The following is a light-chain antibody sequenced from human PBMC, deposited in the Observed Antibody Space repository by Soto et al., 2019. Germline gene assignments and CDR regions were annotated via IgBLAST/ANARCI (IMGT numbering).Light chain of an antibody. CDR2: STY. V-gene: IGKV1-17*01. CDR3: IQHNSYPRT. Sequence: DIQMTQSPSSLSASVGDRVTITCRASQDIGNDLGWYQQKPGKAPKRLIYSTYSLQTGVPSRFSGSGSGTDFSLIISLLQPEDSATYFCIQHNSYPRTFGQGTKVDIK. CDR1: QDIGND. J-gene: IGKJ1*01.